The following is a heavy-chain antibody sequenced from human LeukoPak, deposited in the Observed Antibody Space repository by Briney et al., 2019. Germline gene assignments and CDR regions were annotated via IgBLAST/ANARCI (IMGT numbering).Heavy chain of an antibody. Sequence: GASVKVSCKASGYTFTGYYMHWVRQAPGQGLEWMGGIIPIFGTANYAQKFQGRVTITTDESTSTAYMELSSLRSEDTAVYYCASTGYCSSTSCYADYYYYYMDVWGKGTTVTVSS. CDR3: ASTGYCSSTSCYADYYYYYMDV. J-gene: IGHJ6*03. D-gene: IGHD2-2*01. CDR2: IIPIFGTA. CDR1: GYTFTGYY. V-gene: IGHV1-69*05.